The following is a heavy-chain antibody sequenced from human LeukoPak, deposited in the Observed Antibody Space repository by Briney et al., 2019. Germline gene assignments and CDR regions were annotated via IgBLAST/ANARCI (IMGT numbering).Heavy chain of an antibody. V-gene: IGHV4-34*01. Sequence: PSETLSLTCAVYGGSFSGYYWSWIRQPPGKGLEWIGEINHSGSTNYNPSLKSRVTISVETSKNQVSLNLSSVTAADTAVYYCARRVDFEWFKTPLDNWGLGTLVTVSS. J-gene: IGHJ4*02. CDR3: ARRVDFEWFKTPLDN. CDR1: GGSFSGYY. CDR2: INHSGST. D-gene: IGHD3-9*01.